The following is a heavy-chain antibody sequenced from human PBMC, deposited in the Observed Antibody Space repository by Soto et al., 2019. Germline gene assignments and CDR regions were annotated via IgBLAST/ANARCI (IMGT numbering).Heavy chain of an antibody. CDR1: GFTFSSYA. CDR2: ISGSGGST. J-gene: IGHJ6*02. D-gene: IGHD6-19*01. V-gene: IGHV3-23*01. Sequence: GGSLRLSCAASGFTFSSYAMSWVRQAPGKGLEWVSAISGSGGSTSYGNSVKGRFTISRDNSKNTLYLQMNSLRAEDTAVYYCAKLIAVAGPGGMDVWGQGTTVTVSS. CDR3: AKLIAVAGPGGMDV.